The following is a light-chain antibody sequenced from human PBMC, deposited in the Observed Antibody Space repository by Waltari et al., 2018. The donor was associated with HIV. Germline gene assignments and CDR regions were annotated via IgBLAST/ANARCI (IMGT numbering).Light chain of an antibody. CDR2: RND. V-gene: IGLV1-44*01. J-gene: IGLJ3*02. Sequence: QSVLTQTPSASRATGQRILLSCSGPNPNLAPNFVSWVQPVSGGAPKLVLYRNDHRPSGVPARFSAAKSGSTASLAIARLQSDDEAEYFCASWDDNLNHWVFGGGTKLTV. CDR1: NPNLAPNF. CDR3: ASWDDNLNHWV.